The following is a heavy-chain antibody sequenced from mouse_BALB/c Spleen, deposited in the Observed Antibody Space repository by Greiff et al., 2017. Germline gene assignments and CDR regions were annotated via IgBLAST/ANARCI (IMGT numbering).Heavy chain of an antibody. CDR3: AKAYYYRYDGDDYYAMDY. J-gene: IGHJ4*01. CDR2: INPYNDGT. V-gene: IGHV1-14*01. CDR1: GYTFTSYV. D-gene: IGHD2-14*01. Sequence: EVKLQESGPELVKPGASVKMSCKASGYTFTSYVMHWVKQKPGQGLEWIGYINPYNDGTKYNEKFKGKATLTSDKSSSTAYMELSSLTSEDSAVYYCAKAYYYRYDGDDYYAMDYWGQGTSVTVSS.